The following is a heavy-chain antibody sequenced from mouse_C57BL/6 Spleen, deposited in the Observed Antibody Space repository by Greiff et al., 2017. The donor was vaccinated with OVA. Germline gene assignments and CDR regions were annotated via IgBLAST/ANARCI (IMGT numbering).Heavy chain of an antibody. Sequence: VQLQQSGPELVKPGASVKISCKASGYAFSSSWMNWVKQRPGKGLEWIGRIYPGDGDTNYNGKFKGKATLTADKSSSTAYMQLSSLTSEDSAVYFCARKGSGYYPYFDYWGQGTTLTVSS. CDR1: GYAFSSSW. V-gene: IGHV1-82*01. D-gene: IGHD3-1*01. CDR3: ARKGSGYYPYFDY. J-gene: IGHJ2*01. CDR2: IYPGDGDT.